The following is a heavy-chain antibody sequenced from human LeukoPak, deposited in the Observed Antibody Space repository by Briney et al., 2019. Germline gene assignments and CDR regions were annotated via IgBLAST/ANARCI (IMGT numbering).Heavy chain of an antibody. Sequence: SETLSLTCIVSGDSISSSGYYWGWIRQPPGKGLEWIGSINYSGTTYYNPSLRSRVTISVDTSKNQFSLKLSSVTAADTAVYYCARVDIVIVPSANFDCWGQGTLVTVSS. D-gene: IGHD2-2*01. CDR2: INYSGTT. J-gene: IGHJ4*02. CDR3: ARVDIVIVPSANFDC. V-gene: IGHV4-39*01. CDR1: GDSISSSGYY.